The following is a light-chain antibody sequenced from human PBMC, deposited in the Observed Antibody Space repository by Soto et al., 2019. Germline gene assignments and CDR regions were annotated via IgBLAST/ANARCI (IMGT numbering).Light chain of an antibody. CDR1: SSDVGSWNL. J-gene: IGLJ2*01. Sequence: QSALTQPASVSGSPGQSITMSCTGTSSDVGSWNLVSWYQQRPGKAPKLIISEVTNRPSGVSNRFSGSKSGNTASLTISGLQADDEADYYCISYTSSSTHVVFGGGTKVTVL. CDR3: ISYTSSSTHVV. CDR2: EVT. V-gene: IGLV2-14*02.